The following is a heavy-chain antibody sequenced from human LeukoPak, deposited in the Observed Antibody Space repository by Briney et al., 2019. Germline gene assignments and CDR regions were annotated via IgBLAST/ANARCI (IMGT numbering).Heavy chain of an antibody. J-gene: IGHJ4*02. CDR3: ARDLCSSTSCHTFDY. D-gene: IGHD2-2*01. CDR1: GYTFTGYY. CDR2: INPNSGGT. Sequence: ASVKVSCKASGYTFTGYYMHWVRQAPGQGLVWMGWINPNSGGTNYAQKFQGRVTMTRDTSISTAYMELSRLRSDDTAVYYCARDLCSSTSCHTFDYWGQGTLVTVSS. V-gene: IGHV1-2*02.